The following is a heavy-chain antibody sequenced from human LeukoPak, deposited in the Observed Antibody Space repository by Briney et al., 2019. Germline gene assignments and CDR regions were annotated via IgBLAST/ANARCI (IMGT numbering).Heavy chain of an antibody. D-gene: IGHD1-20*01. CDR1: GGSISSYY. J-gene: IGHJ6*03. Sequence: PSETLSLTCTVSGGSISSYYWSWIRQPAGKGLEWIGRIYSSGSTNYNPSLKSRVTMSVDTSQNQFSLKVSSVTAADTAVYYCARGYNWASPTQNFYYMDVWGKGTTVTVSS. V-gene: IGHV4-4*07. CDR3: ARGYNWASPTQNFYYMDV. CDR2: IYSSGST.